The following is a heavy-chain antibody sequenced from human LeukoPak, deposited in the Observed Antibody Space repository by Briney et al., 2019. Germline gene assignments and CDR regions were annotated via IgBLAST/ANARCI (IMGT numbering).Heavy chain of an antibody. CDR1: GGSISRYY. CDR3: AKFFTTDYYFDY. V-gene: IGHV4-4*07. J-gene: IGHJ4*02. Sequence: IPSETLSLTCTVPGGSISRYYWGWIRQTAGKGPEWVGRIYTSGSTNYNPSLKSRVSMSVDTSKNQFSLKLSSVTAADTAVYYCAKFFTTDYYFDYWGQGTLVTVPS. D-gene: IGHD3-22*01. CDR2: IYTSGST.